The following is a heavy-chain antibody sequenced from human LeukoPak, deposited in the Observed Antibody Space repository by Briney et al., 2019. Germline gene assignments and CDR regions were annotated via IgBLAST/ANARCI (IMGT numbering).Heavy chain of an antibody. V-gene: IGHV3-23*01. CDR2: ISGSGGST. Sequence: GGSLRLSCAASGFTFSSYAMSRVRQAPGKGLEWVSAISGSGGSTYYADSVRGRFTISRDNSKNTLYLQMNSLRAEDTAVYYCAKDTRYYYDKDYWGQGTLVTVSS. CDR3: AKDTRYYYDKDY. CDR1: GFTFSSYA. J-gene: IGHJ4*02. D-gene: IGHD3-22*01.